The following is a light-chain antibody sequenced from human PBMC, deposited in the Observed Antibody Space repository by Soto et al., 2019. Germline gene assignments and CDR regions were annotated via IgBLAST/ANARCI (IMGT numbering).Light chain of an antibody. Sequence: EIVMTQSPATLSVSPGERATLSCRASQSVSSNLAWHQQKPGQAPRLLIYGASTRATGIPARFSGSGSGTEFTLTISSLQSEDFAVYYCQQYYNWPPMYTFGQGTKLEIK. J-gene: IGKJ2*01. CDR1: QSVSSN. CDR3: QQYYNWPPMYT. CDR2: GAS. V-gene: IGKV3-15*01.